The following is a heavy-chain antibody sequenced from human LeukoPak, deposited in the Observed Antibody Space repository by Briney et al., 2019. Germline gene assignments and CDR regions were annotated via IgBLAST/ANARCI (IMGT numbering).Heavy chain of an antibody. CDR1: GFTFSSYS. J-gene: IGHJ6*04. CDR3: ARGARGYSYGGYYYGMDV. D-gene: IGHD5-18*01. CDR2: ISSSSSYI. Sequence: GGSLRLSCAASGFTFSSYSMNWVRQAPGKGLEWVSSISSSSSYIYYADSVKGRFTISRGNAKNSLYLQMNSLRAEDTAVYYCARGARGYSYGGYYYGMDVWGKGTTVTVSS. V-gene: IGHV3-21*01.